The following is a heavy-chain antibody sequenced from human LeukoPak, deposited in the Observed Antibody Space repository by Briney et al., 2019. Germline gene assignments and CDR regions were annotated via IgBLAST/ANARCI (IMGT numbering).Heavy chain of an antibody. CDR1: GGSFSGYY. D-gene: IGHD2-15*01. CDR2: INHSGST. V-gene: IGHV4-34*01. J-gene: IGHJ5*02. CDR3: ARAIRYCSGGRCYSFWFDP. Sequence: SETLSLTCAVYGGSFSGYYWSWIRQPPGKGLEWIGEINHSGSTTYNPSLKSRVTISVDRSKNQFSLKLRSVTAADTAVYYCARAIRYCSGGRCYSFWFDPWGQGTLVTVSS.